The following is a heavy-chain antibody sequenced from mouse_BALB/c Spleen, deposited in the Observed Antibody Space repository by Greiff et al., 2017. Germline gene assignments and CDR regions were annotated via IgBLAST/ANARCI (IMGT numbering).Heavy chain of an antibody. CDR2: INPGSSTI. D-gene: IGHD1-1*01. CDR3: ARLDYYGSSYAMDY. CDR1: GFDFSRYW. Sequence: EVKLQESGGGLVQPGGSLNLSCAASGFDFSRYWMSWARQAPGKGQEWIGEINPGSSTINYTPSLKDKFIISRDNAKNTLYLQMSKVRSEDTALYYCARLDYYGSSYAMDYWGQGTSVTVSS. J-gene: IGHJ4*01. V-gene: IGHV4-2*02.